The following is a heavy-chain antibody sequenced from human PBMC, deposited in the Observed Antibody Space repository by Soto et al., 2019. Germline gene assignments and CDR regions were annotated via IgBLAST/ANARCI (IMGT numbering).Heavy chain of an antibody. J-gene: IGHJ4*02. CDR1: GFTFSSYA. D-gene: IGHD3-22*01. V-gene: IGHV3-30-3*01. Sequence: AGGSLRLSCAASGFTFSSYAMHWVRQAPGKGLEWVAVISYDGSNKYYADSVKGRFTISRDNSKNTLYLQMNSLRAEDTAVYYCARDSDYYDSSGYHFDYWGQGTLVTVST. CDR2: ISYDGSNK. CDR3: ARDSDYYDSSGYHFDY.